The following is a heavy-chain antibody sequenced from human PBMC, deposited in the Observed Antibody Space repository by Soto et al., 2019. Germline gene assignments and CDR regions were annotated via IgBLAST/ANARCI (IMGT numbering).Heavy chain of an antibody. V-gene: IGHV1-18*01. D-gene: IGHD1-1*01. Sequence: QVHLVQSGAEVKKPGASVKVSCQASGYAFTTYGITWVRQAPGQGLEWMGWISAHNGNTNYAQKLQGRVTVTRDTSTSTAYMELRSLKYDATAVYYCARGRYGDYWGQGALVTVSS. CDR1: GYAFTTYG. J-gene: IGHJ4*02. CDR2: ISAHNGNT. CDR3: ARGRYGDY.